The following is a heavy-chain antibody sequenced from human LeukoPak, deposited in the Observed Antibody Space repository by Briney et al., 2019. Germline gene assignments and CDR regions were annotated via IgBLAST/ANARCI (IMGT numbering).Heavy chain of an antibody. V-gene: IGHV4-30-2*01. Sequence: PSETLSLTCAVSGGSISSGGYSWSWIRQPPGKGLEWIGYIYHSGSTYYNPSLKSRVTISVDRPKNQFSLKLSSVTAADTAVYYCAREAQAMTGESGGYFDLWGRGTLVTVSS. CDR1: GGSISSGGYS. CDR2: IYHSGST. CDR3: AREAQAMTGESGGYFDL. D-gene: IGHD3-9*01. J-gene: IGHJ2*01.